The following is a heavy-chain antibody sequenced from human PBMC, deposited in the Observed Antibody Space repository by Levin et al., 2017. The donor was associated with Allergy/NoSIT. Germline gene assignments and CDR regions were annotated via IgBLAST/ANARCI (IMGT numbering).Heavy chain of an antibody. J-gene: IGHJ5*01. D-gene: IGHD3-22*01. CDR1: GYTFTGYY. Sequence: GESLKISCKASGYTFTGYYMHWVRQAPGQGLEWMGWINPNSGGTNYAQKFQGRVTMTRDTSISTAYMELNRLKSDDTAVYYCAREPPYDSSGYPVLNSVWFDSWGQGTLVTVSS. V-gene: IGHV1-2*02. CDR2: INPNSGGT. CDR3: AREPPYDSSGYPVLNSVWFDS.